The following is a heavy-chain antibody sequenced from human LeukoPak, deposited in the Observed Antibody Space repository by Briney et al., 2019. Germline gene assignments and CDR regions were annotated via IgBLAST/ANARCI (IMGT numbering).Heavy chain of an antibody. Sequence: PSETLSLTCTVSGGSISSGGYYWSWIRQHPGKGLEWIGYIYYSGSTYYNPSLKSRVTISVDTSKNQFSLKLSSVTAAGTAVYYCARGTREQDYYDSSGYYDGVWFDPWGQGTLVTVSS. D-gene: IGHD3-22*01. J-gene: IGHJ5*02. CDR3: ARGTREQDYYDSSGYYDGVWFDP. CDR2: IYYSGST. V-gene: IGHV4-31*03. CDR1: GGSISSGGYY.